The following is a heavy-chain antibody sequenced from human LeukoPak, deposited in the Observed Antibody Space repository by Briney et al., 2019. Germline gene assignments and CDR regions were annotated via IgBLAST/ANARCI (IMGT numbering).Heavy chain of an antibody. CDR2: LYTSGST. D-gene: IGHD5-24*01. V-gene: IGHV4-4*07. Sequence: SETLSLTCTVSGGSISSYYWSWIRQPAGKGLEWIGRLYTSGSTNYNPSLKSRVTMSVDTSKNQFSLRLSSVTAADTAVYYCARRERWLQLRGGFDYWGQGTLVTVSS. CDR1: GGSISSYY. J-gene: IGHJ4*02. CDR3: ARRERWLQLRGGFDY.